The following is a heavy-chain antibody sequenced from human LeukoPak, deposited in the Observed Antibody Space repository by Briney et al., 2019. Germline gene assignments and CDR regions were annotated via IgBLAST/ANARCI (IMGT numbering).Heavy chain of an antibody. J-gene: IGHJ4*02. Sequence: PGGSLRLSCAASGLTFSSYAMSWVRQAPGKGLEWVSGISGSGGSTYYADSVKGRFTISRDNSKNTLYLQMNSLRAEDTAVYYCAKDYSGSGNYYNPFDYWGQGTLVTVSS. CDR3: AKDYSGSGNYYNPFDY. D-gene: IGHD3-10*01. V-gene: IGHV3-23*01. CDR1: GLTFSSYA. CDR2: ISGSGGST.